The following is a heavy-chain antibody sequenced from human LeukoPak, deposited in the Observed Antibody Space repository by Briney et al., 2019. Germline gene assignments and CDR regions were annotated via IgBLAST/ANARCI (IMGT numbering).Heavy chain of an antibody. V-gene: IGHV3-9*01. Sequence: TGGSLRLSCPGSGVTLKDHAMHWVRQVPGKGLEWVSGILWDSHRMDYADSVKGRFTVSRDNAKNSLYLQMNSLRAEDTALYFCGKDISAGGMDVWGQGTPVTVSS. D-gene: IGHD2-21*01. CDR3: GKDISAGGMDV. J-gene: IGHJ6*02. CDR2: ILWDSHRM. CDR1: GVTLKDHA.